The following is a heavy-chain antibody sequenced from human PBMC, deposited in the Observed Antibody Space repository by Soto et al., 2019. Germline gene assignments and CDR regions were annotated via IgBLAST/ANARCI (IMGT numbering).Heavy chain of an antibody. CDR3: AKGRGSYYHFDS. J-gene: IGHJ4*02. D-gene: IGHD1-26*01. CDR1: GFTFSSYA. V-gene: IGHV3-23*01. CDR2: LSGSGVTT. Sequence: EVQLLESGGGLVQPGGSLRLSCAASGFTFSSYATSWVRQAPGKGLEWVSALSGSGVTTYYADSVKGRFTISRDKSKNTLYLQMNSLRAEDTAVYYCAKGRGSYYHFDSWGQGTLVTVSS.